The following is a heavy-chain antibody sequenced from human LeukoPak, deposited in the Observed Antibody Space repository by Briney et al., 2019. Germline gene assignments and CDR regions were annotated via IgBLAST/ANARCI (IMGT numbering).Heavy chain of an antibody. V-gene: IGHV3-30-3*01. CDR2: ISYDGSNK. Sequence: GGSLRLSCAASGFTFSSYAMHWVRQAPGKGLEWVAVISYDGSNKYYADSVKGRFTISRDNSKNTLYLQMNSLRAEDTAVYYCARDPRYCSSTSCYNGYFQHWGXXXLVTVSS. CDR1: GFTFSSYA. J-gene: IGHJ1*01. D-gene: IGHD2-2*02. CDR3: ARDPRYCSSTSCYNGYFQH.